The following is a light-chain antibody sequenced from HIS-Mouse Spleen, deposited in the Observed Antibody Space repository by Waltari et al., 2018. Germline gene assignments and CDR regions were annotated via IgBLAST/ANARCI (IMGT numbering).Light chain of an antibody. CDR2: SNN. J-gene: IGLJ2*01. Sequence: QSVLTQPPSASGTPGQRVTISCSGSSSNIGSNTVNWSQQLPGTAPQLLIYSNNQRPSGVPDRSAGSKAGTSASLAISGLQSEDEADYYCAAWDDSLNGPVFGGGTKLTVL. CDR3: AAWDDSLNGPV. CDR1: SSNIGSNT. V-gene: IGLV1-44*01.